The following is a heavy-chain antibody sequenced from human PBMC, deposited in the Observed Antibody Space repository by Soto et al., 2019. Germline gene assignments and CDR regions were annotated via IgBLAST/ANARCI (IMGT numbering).Heavy chain of an antibody. Sequence: EVQLVESGGGLVKPGGSLRLSCAASGFTFSNAWMNWVRQAPRKGLEWVGRIKSKTDGGTTDYAAPVKGRFTISRDDSKNTLYLQMNSLKTEDTAVYYCTTLLTYYYDSSGYYEVDYWGQGTLVTVSS. D-gene: IGHD3-22*01. CDR2: IKSKTDGGTT. V-gene: IGHV3-15*07. J-gene: IGHJ4*02. CDR1: GFTFSNAW. CDR3: TTLLTYYYDSSGYYEVDY.